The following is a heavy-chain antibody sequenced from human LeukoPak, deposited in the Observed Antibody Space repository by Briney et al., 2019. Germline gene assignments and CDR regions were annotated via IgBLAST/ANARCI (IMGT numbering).Heavy chain of an antibody. D-gene: IGHD6-19*01. CDR3: ASTSGWGDDAFDI. Sequence: GGSLRLSCAASGFTFSSYWMSWVRQAPGKGLEWVANIKQDGSEKYYVDSVKGRFTISRDNAKNSLYLQMNSLRAEDTAVYYCASTSGWGDDAFDIWGQGTMVTVSS. CDR1: GFTFSSYW. J-gene: IGHJ3*02. CDR2: IKQDGSEK. V-gene: IGHV3-7*01.